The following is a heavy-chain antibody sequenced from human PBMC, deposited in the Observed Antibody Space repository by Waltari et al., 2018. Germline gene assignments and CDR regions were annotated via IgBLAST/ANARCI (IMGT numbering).Heavy chain of an antibody. CDR1: GFTFSRYW. J-gene: IGHJ4*02. Sequence: EVQLVESGGGLVQPGGSLRLPLGASGFTFSRYWMSWARQTPGKGLEWVANINYDGSQKYYVDSVKGRFTISRDNAKNSVYLQMNSLRVEDTAVYYCAKSRGFEYWGQGALITVSS. D-gene: IGHD2-2*01. CDR2: INYDGSQK. V-gene: IGHV3-7*01. CDR3: AKSRGFEY.